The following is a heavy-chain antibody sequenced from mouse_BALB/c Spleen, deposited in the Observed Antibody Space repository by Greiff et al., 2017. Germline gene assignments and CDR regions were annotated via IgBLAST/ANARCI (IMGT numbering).Heavy chain of an antibody. Sequence: EVQLVESGPGLVKPSQSLSLTCTVTGYSITSDYAWNWIRQFPGNKLEWMGYISYSGCTSYNPSLKSRISITRDTSKNQFFLQLNSVTTEDTATYYCARYDGYFAYWGQGTLVTVSA. CDR1: GYSITSDYA. CDR2: ISYSGCT. J-gene: IGHJ3*01. D-gene: IGHD2-3*01. V-gene: IGHV3-2*02. CDR3: ARYDGYFAY.